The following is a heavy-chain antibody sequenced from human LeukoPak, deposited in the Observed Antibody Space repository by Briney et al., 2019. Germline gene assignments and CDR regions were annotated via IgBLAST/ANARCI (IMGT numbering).Heavy chain of an antibody. CDR1: GGSITSYY. D-gene: IGHD3-10*01. Sequence: SETLSLTCTVSGGSITSYYWSWIRQPPGKGLEWIGSIYHSGSTYYNPSLKSRVTISVDTSKNQFSLKLSSVTAADTAVYYCARVRSGNYYFDYWGQGTLVTVSS. J-gene: IGHJ4*02. CDR3: ARVRSGNYYFDY. V-gene: IGHV4-38-2*02. CDR2: IYHSGST.